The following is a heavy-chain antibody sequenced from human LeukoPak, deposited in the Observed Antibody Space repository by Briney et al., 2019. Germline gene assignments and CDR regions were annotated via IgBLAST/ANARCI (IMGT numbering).Heavy chain of an antibody. V-gene: IGHV3-30-3*01. CDR3: ARDPEHYGSGSYLDY. CDR1: GFTFSSYA. Sequence: GGSLRLSCAASGFTFSSYAINWVRQAPGKGLEWVAVISYDGTNKNYADSVKGRFTISRESSKNTVYLEMNSLRGEDTAVYYCARDPEHYGSGSYLDYWGQGSLVTVSS. CDR2: ISYDGTNK. D-gene: IGHD3-10*01. J-gene: IGHJ4*02.